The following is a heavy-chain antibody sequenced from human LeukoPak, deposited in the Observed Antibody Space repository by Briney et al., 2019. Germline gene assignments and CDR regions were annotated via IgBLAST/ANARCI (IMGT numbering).Heavy chain of an antibody. J-gene: IGHJ4*02. CDR2: ISWNSGSI. D-gene: IGHD3-10*01. V-gene: IGHV3-9*01. CDR1: GFTFDDYA. Sequence: PGGSLRLSCAASGFTFDDYAMHWVRQAPGKGLEWVSGISWNSGSIGYADSVKGRFTISRDHAKNSLYLQMNSLRAEDTALYYCAKDLWFGEFLFDYWGQGTLVTVSS. CDR3: AKDLWFGEFLFDY.